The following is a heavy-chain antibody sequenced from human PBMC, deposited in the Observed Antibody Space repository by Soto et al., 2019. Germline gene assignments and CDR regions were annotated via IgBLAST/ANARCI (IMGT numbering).Heavy chain of an antibody. V-gene: IGHV4-4*07. CDR1: GGSISSYY. J-gene: IGHJ5*02. CDR3: ARQNSGWESNWFDP. CDR2: IYTSGST. D-gene: IGHD6-19*01. Sequence: SETLSLTCTVSGGSISSYYWSWIRQPAGKGLEWIGRIYTSGSTNYNPSLKSRVTMSVDTSKNQFSLKLSSVTAADTAVYYCARQNSGWESNWFDPWGQGTLVTVSS.